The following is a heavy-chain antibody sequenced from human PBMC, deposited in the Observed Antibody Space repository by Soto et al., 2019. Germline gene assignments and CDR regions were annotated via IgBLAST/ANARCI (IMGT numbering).Heavy chain of an antibody. CDR3: ARRTTAYNSGWYGEDY. J-gene: IGHJ4*02. V-gene: IGHV1-18*01. CDR1: GYTFTSYG. D-gene: IGHD6-19*01. CDR2: ISAYNGNT. Sequence: VKVSCKASGYTFTSYGISWVRQAPGQGLEWMGWISAYNGNTNYAQKLQGRVTMTTDTSTSTAYMELRSLRSDDTAVYYCARRTTAYNSGWYGEDYWGQGTLVTVSS.